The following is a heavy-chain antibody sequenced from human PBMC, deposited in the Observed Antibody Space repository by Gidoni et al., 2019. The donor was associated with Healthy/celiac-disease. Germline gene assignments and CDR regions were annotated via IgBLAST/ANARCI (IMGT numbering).Heavy chain of an antibody. CDR2: ISYDGSNK. CDR3: ATSERAPAPFDY. Sequence: QVQLVESGGGVVQPGRSLRLSCSASGFTFSSYAMHWVRQAPGKGLEWVAVISYDGSNKYDADSVKGRFTISRDNSKNTLYLQMNSLRAEDTAVYYCATSERAPAPFDYWGQGTLVTVSS. V-gene: IGHV3-30*01. D-gene: IGHD1-1*01. J-gene: IGHJ4*02. CDR1: GFTFSSYA.